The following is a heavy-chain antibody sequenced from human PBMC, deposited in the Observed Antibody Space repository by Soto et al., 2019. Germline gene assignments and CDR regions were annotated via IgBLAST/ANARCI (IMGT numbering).Heavy chain of an antibody. D-gene: IGHD6-19*01. J-gene: IGHJ4*02. V-gene: IGHV3-30*18. Sequence: QVQLVESGGGVVQPGRSLRLSCAASGFTFSSYGMHWVRQAPGKGLEWVAVISYDGSNKYYADSVKGRFTISRDNSKNTLYLQMNGLRAEDTAVYYCAKDTLAVAGAFDYWGQGTLVTVAS. CDR1: GFTFSSYG. CDR2: ISYDGSNK. CDR3: AKDTLAVAGAFDY.